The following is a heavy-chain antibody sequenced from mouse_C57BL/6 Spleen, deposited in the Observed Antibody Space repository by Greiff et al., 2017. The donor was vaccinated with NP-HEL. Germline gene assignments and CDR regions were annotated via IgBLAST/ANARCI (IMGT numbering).Heavy chain of an antibody. CDR1: GYTFTDYY. D-gene: IGHD3-2*02. V-gene: IGHV1-26*01. CDR3: ARDGQLRLRRMDY. J-gene: IGHJ4*01. CDR2: INPNNGGT. Sequence: EVQLQQSGPELVKPGASVKISCKASGYTFTDYYMNWVKQSHGKSLEWIGDINPNNGGTSYNQKFKGKATLTVDKSSSTAYMELRSLTSEDSAVYYCARDGQLRLRRMDYWGQGTSVTVSS.